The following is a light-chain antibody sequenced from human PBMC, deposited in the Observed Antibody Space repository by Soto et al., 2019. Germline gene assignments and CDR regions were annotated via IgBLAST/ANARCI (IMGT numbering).Light chain of an antibody. J-gene: IGKJ3*01. CDR2: KAS. CDR1: QTISSW. Sequence: DIQMTQSPSTLSGSVGDRVTITCRASQTISSWLAWYQQKPGKAPKLLIYKASTLKSGVPSRFGGSGSGTEFTLTISSLQPEDFATYYCQQFDDYPFTFGPGTKVD. CDR3: QQFDDYPFT. V-gene: IGKV1-5*03.